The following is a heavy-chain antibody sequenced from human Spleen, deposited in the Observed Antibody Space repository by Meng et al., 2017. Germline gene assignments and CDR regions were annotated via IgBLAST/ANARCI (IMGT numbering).Heavy chain of an antibody. Sequence: QVQLQEWGSGLLKPSGTLSLSCVVSGGSFSDYYWSWIRQPPGKGLEWIGYIYYSGSTNYNPSLKSRVTISVDTSKNQFSLKLSSVTATDTAVYYCARDYDILTGLGGFDPWGQGTLVTVSS. J-gene: IGHJ5*02. CDR2: IYYSGST. V-gene: IGHV4-59*01. CDR1: GGSFSDYY. D-gene: IGHD3-9*01. CDR3: ARDYDILTGLGGFDP.